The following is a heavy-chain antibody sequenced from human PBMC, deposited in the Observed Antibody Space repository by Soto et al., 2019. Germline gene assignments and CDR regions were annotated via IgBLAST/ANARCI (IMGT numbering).Heavy chain of an antibody. V-gene: IGHV4-4*02. CDR3: ARVSGSYYYGMDV. J-gene: IGHJ6*02. Sequence: QVQLRESGPGLVKPSGTLSLTCAVSGGSISSSNCWSWVRQPPGKGLEWIGEIYHSGSTNFNPSLKSRVTISVDKSKNQFSLKLNSVTAADTAVYYCARVSGSYYYGMDVWGQGTTVTVSS. CDR1: GGSISSSNC. CDR2: IYHSGST.